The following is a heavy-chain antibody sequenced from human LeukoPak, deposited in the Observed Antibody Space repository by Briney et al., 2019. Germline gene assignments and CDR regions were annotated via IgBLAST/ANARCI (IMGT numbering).Heavy chain of an antibody. CDR1: GGTFSSYA. D-gene: IGHD3-10*01. CDR2: TIPIFGTA. CDR3: ARGTYGSGSYYNYNWFDP. Sequence: GASVKVSCKASGGTFSSYAISWVRQAPGQGLEWMGGTIPIFGTANYAQKFQGRVTITADESTSTAYMELSSLRSEDTAVYYCARGTYGSGSYYNYNWFDPWGQGTLVTVSS. J-gene: IGHJ5*02. V-gene: IGHV1-69*13.